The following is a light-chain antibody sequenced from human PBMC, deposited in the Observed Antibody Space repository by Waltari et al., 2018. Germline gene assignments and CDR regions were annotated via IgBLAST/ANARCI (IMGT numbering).Light chain of an antibody. CDR1: NFESKS. Sequence: SFALTQPPSVSVAPGQTARIPCGGDNFESKSVQWYQQRSGHAPWLGIYDDRARPQGIPERFSGSNSETTATLTINNVEAGDEADDYCQVWNSHDDHVVFGGGTKLTVL. J-gene: IGLJ2*01. V-gene: IGLV3-21*02. CDR2: DDR. CDR3: QVWNSHDDHVV.